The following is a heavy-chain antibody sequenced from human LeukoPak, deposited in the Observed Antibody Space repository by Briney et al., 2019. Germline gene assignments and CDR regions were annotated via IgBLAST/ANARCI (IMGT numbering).Heavy chain of an antibody. J-gene: IGHJ4*02. Sequence: ASVKVSCKASGYTFTSYGISWVRQAPGQGLEWMGWISAYNGSTNYAQKLQGRVTMTTDTSTSTAYMELRSLRSDDTAVYYCARKAVAAAGKLIGLYYYFDYWGQGTLVTVSS. CDR1: GYTFTSYG. V-gene: IGHV1-18*01. CDR2: ISAYNGST. CDR3: ARKAVAAAGKLIGLYYYFDY. D-gene: IGHD6-13*01.